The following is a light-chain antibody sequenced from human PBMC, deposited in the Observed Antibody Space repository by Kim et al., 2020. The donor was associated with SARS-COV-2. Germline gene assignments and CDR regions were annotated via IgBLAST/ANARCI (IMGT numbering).Light chain of an antibody. CDR3: NSRDSSGNHYV. J-gene: IGLJ1*01. V-gene: IGLV3-19*01. CDR1: SLRSYY. CDR2: GKN. Sequence: SSELTQDPAVSVALGQTVRITCQGDSLRSYYASWYQQKPGQAPVLVIYGKNNRPSGIPDRFSGSSSGNTASLTITGDQAEDEADYYCNSRDSSGNHYVFGTGTMVTVL.